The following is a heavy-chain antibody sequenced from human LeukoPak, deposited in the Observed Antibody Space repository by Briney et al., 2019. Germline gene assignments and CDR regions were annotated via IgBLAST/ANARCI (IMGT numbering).Heavy chain of an antibody. D-gene: IGHD4-11*01. V-gene: IGHV3-23*01. CDR2: ISGSGGST. J-gene: IGHJ3*02. CDR1: GFTFSNAW. Sequence: PGGSLRLSCAASGFTFSNAWMSWVRQAPGKGLEWVSAISGSGGSTYYADSVKGRFTISRDNSKNTLYLQMNSLRAEDTAVYYCATLDYPTADDAFDIWGQGTMVTVSS. CDR3: ATLDYPTADDAFDI.